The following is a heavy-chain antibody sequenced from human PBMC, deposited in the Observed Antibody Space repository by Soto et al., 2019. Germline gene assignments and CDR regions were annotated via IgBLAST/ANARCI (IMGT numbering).Heavy chain of an antibody. V-gene: IGHV1-2*02. D-gene: IGHD3-3*01. J-gene: IGHJ3*02. CDR1: GYPVTAYY. CDR3: ARGGGVGVAGSAAFDM. CDR2: INPATGAA. Sequence: QLHLVQSGAVVKKPGASVTVSCSASGYPVTAYYMHWVRQAPGRGLEWMGGINPATGAAKYTQTFQGRVTLTRATATSTVFMELTGATSEDTAVFYCARGGGVGVAGSAAFDMWGQGTLVTVSS.